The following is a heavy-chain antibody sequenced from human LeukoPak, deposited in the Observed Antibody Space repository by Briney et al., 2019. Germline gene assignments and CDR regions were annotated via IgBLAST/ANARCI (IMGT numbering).Heavy chain of an antibody. J-gene: IGHJ4*02. Sequence: PSQTLSLTCAVYGGSFSGYYWSWIRQPPRNGLEWIGEINHSVSTNYNPSFKGRFTIPGDTPKNQISLKLSSVTGADTAEYYCARRDLWFGELFADYWGEGTLVTVSS. CDR2: INHSVST. D-gene: IGHD3-10*01. CDR1: GGSFSGYY. V-gene: IGHV4-34*01. CDR3: ARRDLWFGELFADY.